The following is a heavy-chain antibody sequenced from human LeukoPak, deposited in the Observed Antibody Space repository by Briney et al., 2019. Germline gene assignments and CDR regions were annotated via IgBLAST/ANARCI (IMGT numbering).Heavy chain of an antibody. V-gene: IGHV1-24*01. CDR3: ATSPGDYDFWSGYYPFDY. Sequence: ASVKVSCKVSGYTLTGLSMHWVRQAPGKGLEWMGGFDPEDGETIYAQKFQGRVTMTEDTSTDTAYMELSSLRSEDTAVYYCATSPGDYDFWSGYYPFDYWGQGTLVTVSS. D-gene: IGHD3-3*01. J-gene: IGHJ4*02. CDR2: FDPEDGET. CDR1: GYTLTGLS.